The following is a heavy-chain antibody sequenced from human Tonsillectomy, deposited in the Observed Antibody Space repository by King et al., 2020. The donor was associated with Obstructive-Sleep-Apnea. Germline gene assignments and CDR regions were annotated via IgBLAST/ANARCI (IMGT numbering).Heavy chain of an antibody. CDR3: ASQLELRWYFDY. CDR2: ISYDGSNK. Sequence: VQLVESGGGVVQPGRSLRLSCAASGFTFSSYAMHWVRQAPGKGLEWVAVISYDGSNKYYADSAKGRFTISRDNSKNTLYLQMNSLRAEDTAVYYCASQLELRWYFDYWGQGTLVTVSS. J-gene: IGHJ4*02. V-gene: IGHV3-30*04. CDR1: GFTFSSYA. D-gene: IGHD1-7*01.